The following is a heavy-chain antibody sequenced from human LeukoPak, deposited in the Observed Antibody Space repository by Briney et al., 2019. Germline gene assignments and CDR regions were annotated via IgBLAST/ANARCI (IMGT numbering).Heavy chain of an antibody. J-gene: IGHJ4*02. CDR3: ARVSCSSTSCYTPDY. V-gene: IGHV3-21*01. D-gene: IGHD2-2*02. Sequence: PGGSLRLSCAASGFTFSSYSMTWVRQAPGKGLEWVSSISSSSSYIYYADSVKGRFTISRDNAKNSLYLQMNSLRAEETAVYYCARVSCSSTSCYTPDYWGQGTLVTVSS. CDR2: ISSSSSYI. CDR1: GFTFSSYS.